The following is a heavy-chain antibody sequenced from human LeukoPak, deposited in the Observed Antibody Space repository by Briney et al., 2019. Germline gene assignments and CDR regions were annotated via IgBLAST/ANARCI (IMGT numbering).Heavy chain of an antibody. CDR3: ARGADSSGYYSIFYFDY. J-gene: IGHJ4*02. CDR2: ISSSSSYT. D-gene: IGHD3-22*01. V-gene: IGHV3-11*05. CDR1: GFTFSDYY. Sequence: GGSLRLSCAASGFTFSDYYMRWIRQAPGKGLEWVSSISSSSSYTNYADSVKGRFTISRDNAKNSLYLQMNSLRAEDTAVYYCARGADSSGYYSIFYFDYWGQGTLVTVSS.